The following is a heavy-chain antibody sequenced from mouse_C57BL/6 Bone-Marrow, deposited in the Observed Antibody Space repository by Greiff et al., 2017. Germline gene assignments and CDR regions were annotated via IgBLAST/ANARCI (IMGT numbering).Heavy chain of an antibody. J-gene: IGHJ2*01. Sequence: VQLVESGPELVKPGASVKISCKASGYAFSSSWMNWVKQRPGKGLEWIGRIYPGDGDTNYNGKFKGKATLTADKSSSTAYMQLSSLTSEDSAVYFCARLSSYYYGSRDYFDYWGQGTTLTVSS. CDR1: GYAFSSSW. CDR3: ARLSSYYYGSRDYFDY. V-gene: IGHV1-82*01. D-gene: IGHD1-1*01. CDR2: IYPGDGDT.